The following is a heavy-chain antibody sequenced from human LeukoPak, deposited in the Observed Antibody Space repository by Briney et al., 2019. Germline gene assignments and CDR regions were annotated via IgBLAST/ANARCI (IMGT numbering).Heavy chain of an antibody. CDR3: ARDNEQQLGNYYHYGMEV. D-gene: IGHD6-13*01. V-gene: IGHV3-30*03. CDR2: ISYDGSNE. CDR1: GFTFSSYG. J-gene: IGHJ6*02. Sequence: GGSLRLSCAAFGFTFSSYGMHWVRQAPGRGLEWVAVISYDGSNEHYVDSVKGRFTVSRDNSRSTLYLQMNSLRAEDTAVYFCARDNEQQLGNYYHYGMEVWGQGTTVTVSS.